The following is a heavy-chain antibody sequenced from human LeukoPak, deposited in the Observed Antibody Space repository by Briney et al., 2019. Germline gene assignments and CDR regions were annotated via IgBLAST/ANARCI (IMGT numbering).Heavy chain of an antibody. D-gene: IGHD6-19*01. Sequence: PSETLSLTCTVSGGSISSYYWSWIRQPPGKGLEWIGYIYYSGSTNYNPSLKSRVTISVDTSKNQFSLKLSSVTAADTAVYYCARGQWLVPPGYWGQGTLVTVSS. J-gene: IGHJ4*02. CDR1: GGSISSYY. V-gene: IGHV4-59*12. CDR3: ARGQWLVPPGY. CDR2: IYYSGST.